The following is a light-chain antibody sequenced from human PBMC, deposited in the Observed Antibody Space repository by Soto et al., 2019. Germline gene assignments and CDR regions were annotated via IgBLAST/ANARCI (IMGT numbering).Light chain of an antibody. CDR3: QQANSFPRT. Sequence: DIQLTQSPSFLSASVGDRVTITCRASQGISSYLAWYQQKPGKAPKLLIYAASTLQSGVPSRFSGSGSGTEFTLTISSLQPEDFATYYCQQANSFPRTFGQGTNVDI. V-gene: IGKV1-9*01. J-gene: IGKJ1*01. CDR1: QGISSY. CDR2: AAS.